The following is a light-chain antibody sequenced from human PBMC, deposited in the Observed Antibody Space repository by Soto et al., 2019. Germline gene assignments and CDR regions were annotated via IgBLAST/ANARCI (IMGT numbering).Light chain of an antibody. CDR3: CSYAGSYTFDV. CDR2: DVS. Sequence: QSALTQPASVSGSPGQSITISCTGTSSDVESYNLVSWYQQHPDKAPKVMIYDVSKRPSGVPDRFSGSKSGNTASLTLSGLQAEDEADYYCCSYAGSYTFDVFGTGTKLTVL. V-gene: IGLV2-11*01. CDR1: SSDVESYNL. J-gene: IGLJ1*01.